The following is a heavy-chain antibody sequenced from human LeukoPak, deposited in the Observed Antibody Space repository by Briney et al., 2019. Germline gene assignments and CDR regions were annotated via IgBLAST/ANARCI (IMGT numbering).Heavy chain of an antibody. V-gene: IGHV4-61*02. CDR1: GGSISSGSYY. D-gene: IGHD1-7*01. CDR2: IYTSGST. J-gene: IGHJ4*02. Sequence: SQTLSLTCTVSGGSISSGSYYWSWIRQPAGKGLEWIGRIYTSGSTNYNPSLKSRVTISVDTSRNQFSLKLNSVTAADTAVYYCARTVSTGTLDYWGQGTLVTVSS. CDR3: ARTVSTGTLDY.